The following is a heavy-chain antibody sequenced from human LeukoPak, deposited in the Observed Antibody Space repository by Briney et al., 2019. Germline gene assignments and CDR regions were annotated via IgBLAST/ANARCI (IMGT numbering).Heavy chain of an antibody. D-gene: IGHD5-24*01. CDR1: GGSISNYY. CDR2: IHDSGST. CDR3: ARLDAAAGRYLQFFY. V-gene: IGHV4-59*08. Sequence: SETLSLTCTVSGGSISNYYWSWIRQSPEKGLEWIGYIHDSGSTNYNPSLKSRVTISVDTSKNQFSLKLSSVTAADTAVYYCARLDAAAGRYLQFFYWGQGALVTVSS. J-gene: IGHJ4*02.